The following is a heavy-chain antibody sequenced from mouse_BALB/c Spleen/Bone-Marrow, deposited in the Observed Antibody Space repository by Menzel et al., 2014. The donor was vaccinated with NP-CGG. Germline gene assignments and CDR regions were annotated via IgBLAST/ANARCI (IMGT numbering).Heavy chain of an antibody. D-gene: IGHD4-1*01. Sequence: EVQLQQSGAELVKPGAPVKLSCTASGFNIKDTYMHWVKQRPEQGLEWIGRIDPANGNTKYDPKFQGKATITADTSSNTAYLQLSSLTSEDTAVYYCARWEYYAMDYWGQGTSVTVSP. CDR2: IDPANGNT. J-gene: IGHJ4*01. V-gene: IGHV14-3*02. CDR3: ARWEYYAMDY. CDR1: GFNIKDTY.